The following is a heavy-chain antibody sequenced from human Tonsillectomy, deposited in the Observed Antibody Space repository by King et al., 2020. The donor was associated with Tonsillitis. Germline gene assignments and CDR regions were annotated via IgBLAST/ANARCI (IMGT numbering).Heavy chain of an antibody. V-gene: IGHV4-30-4*08. CDR2: IYYSGST. D-gene: IGHD3-10*01. J-gene: IGHJ5*02. CDR1: GDSISRGDDY. CDR3: ARADGFGSYWVPKGFDV. Sequence: VQLQESGPRLVMPSQTLSLTCTVSGDSISRGDDYWSWIRQSPGKGLEWIGYIYYSGSTYYNSSLKSRVTISINTSKTQFSLKMRSVTVAVTAVYYSARADGFGSYWVPKGFDVWGQGIPVTVSS.